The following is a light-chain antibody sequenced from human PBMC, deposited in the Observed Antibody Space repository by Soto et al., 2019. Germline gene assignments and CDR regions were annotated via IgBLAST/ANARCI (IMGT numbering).Light chain of an antibody. CDR3: SSYAGSNNFWV. CDR2: EVS. V-gene: IGLV2-8*01. J-gene: IGLJ3*02. CDR1: SSDVGGYNY. Sequence: QSVLTQPPSASGSPGQSVTISCTGTSSDVGGYNYVSWYQQHPGKAPKLMIYEVSKRPSGVPDRFSGSKSGNTASLTVSGLQAEDEADCYCSSYAGSNNFWVFGGGTKLTVL.